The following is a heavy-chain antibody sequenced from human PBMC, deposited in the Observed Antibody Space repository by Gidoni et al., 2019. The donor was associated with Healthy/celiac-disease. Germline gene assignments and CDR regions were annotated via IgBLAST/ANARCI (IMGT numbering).Heavy chain of an antibody. CDR3: ARSRSVVDTALSVDGMDV. CDR2: IIPIFGTA. Sequence: QVQLVQSGAEVKKPGSSVKVSCKASGGTFSSYAISWVRQAPGQGLEWMGGIIPIFGTANYAQKFQGRVTITADESTSTAYMELSSLRSEDTAVYYCARSRSVVDTALSVDGMDVWGQGTTVTVSS. CDR1: GGTFSSYA. D-gene: IGHD5-18*01. J-gene: IGHJ6*02. V-gene: IGHV1-69*01.